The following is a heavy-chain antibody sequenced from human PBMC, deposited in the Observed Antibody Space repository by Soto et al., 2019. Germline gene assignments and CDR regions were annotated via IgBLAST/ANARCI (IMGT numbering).Heavy chain of an antibody. CDR3: AKDSPSGSYRGMVV. Sequence: PGGSLRLSCSASGLTFSSYAMSWVRQAPGNGLEWVSAISGSGGSTYYADSVKGRFTISRDNSKNTLYLQTNRLRAEDTAVYHCAKDSPSGSYRGMVVWGQGXTLNVSS. D-gene: IGHD1-26*01. J-gene: IGHJ6*02. CDR2: ISGSGGST. CDR1: GLTFSSYA. V-gene: IGHV3-23*01.